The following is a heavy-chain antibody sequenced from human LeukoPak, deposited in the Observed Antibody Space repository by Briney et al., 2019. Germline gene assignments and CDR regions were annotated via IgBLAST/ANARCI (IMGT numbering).Heavy chain of an antibody. CDR3: AKGRSYYYYYYMDV. J-gene: IGHJ6*03. D-gene: IGHD1-26*01. CDR1: GYTFTSYD. CDR2: MNPNSGNT. V-gene: IGHV1-8*01. Sequence: ASVKVSCKASGYTFTSYDINWVRQATGQGLEWMGWMNPNSGNTGYAQKFQGRVTMTRNTSISTAYMELSSLRSEDTAVYYCAKGRSYYYYYYMDVWGKGTTVTVSS.